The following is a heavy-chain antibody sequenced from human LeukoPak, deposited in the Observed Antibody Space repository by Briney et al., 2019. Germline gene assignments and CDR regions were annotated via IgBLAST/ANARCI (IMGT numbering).Heavy chain of an antibody. CDR1: GGSFSGYY. Sequence: SETLSLTCAVYGGSFSGYYWSWIRQPPGKGLEWIGEINHSGSTNYNPSLKSRVTISVDTSKNQFSLKLSSVTAADTAVYYCARGGGLYDFWSGYYYPRVGPRRTKRGFDPWGQGTLATVSS. CDR2: INHSGST. CDR3: ARGGGLYDFWSGYYYPRVGPRRTKRGFDP. D-gene: IGHD3-3*01. V-gene: IGHV4-34*01. J-gene: IGHJ5*02.